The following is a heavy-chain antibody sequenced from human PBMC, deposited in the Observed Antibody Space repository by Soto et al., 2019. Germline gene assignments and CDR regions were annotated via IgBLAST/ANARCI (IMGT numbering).Heavy chain of an antibody. CDR2: ISSSGSTI. V-gene: IGHV3-48*03. CDR1: GSTFSSYE. Sequence: GGSLRLSCAASGSTFSSYEMNWVRQAPGKGLEWVSYISSSGSTIYYADSVRGRFTISRDNAKNSLYLQMNSLRAEDTAVYYCARDSYYGSGSYNQDYYYYGMDVWGQGTTVTVSS. CDR3: ARDSYYGSGSYNQDYYYYGMDV. D-gene: IGHD3-10*01. J-gene: IGHJ6*02.